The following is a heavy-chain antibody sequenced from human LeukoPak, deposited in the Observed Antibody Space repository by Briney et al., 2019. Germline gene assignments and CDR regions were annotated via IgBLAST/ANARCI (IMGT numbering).Heavy chain of an antibody. V-gene: IGHV1-8*03. Sequence: ASVKVSCKASGYTFTSYDINWVRQATGQWLEWMGWMNPNSGNTGYAQKFQGRVTITRNTSTSTAYMELSSLRSEDTAVYYCARAGAYYYYMDVWGKGTTVTVSS. J-gene: IGHJ6*03. CDR3: ARAGAYYYYMDV. CDR1: GYTFTSYD. CDR2: MNPNSGNT.